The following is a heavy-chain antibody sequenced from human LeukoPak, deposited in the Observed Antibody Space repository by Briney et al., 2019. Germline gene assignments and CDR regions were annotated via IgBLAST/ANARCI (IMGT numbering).Heavy chain of an antibody. D-gene: IGHD3-16*01. J-gene: IGHJ3*01. CDR3: ARSVGASDYVWGDYLYAFDV. Sequence: GGSLRLSCASSGFTFSAYHMNWVRQAPGKGLEWISFISTDSGTLYYADSVKGRFTISRDNSKNTVYLQMNSLRVEDTAVYYCARSVGASDYVWGDYLYAFDVWGPGTMVTVSS. CDR1: GFTFSAYH. V-gene: IGHV3-48*01. CDR2: ISTDSGTL.